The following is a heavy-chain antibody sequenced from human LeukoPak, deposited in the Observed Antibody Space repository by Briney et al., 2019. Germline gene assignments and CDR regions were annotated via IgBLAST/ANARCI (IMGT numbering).Heavy chain of an antibody. CDR3: ARRPGYYDILTGYHGDSWFDP. CDR2: IYYSGST. Sequence: PSQTLSLTCSVSGGSIKGGGFFWNWVRQHPGKGLEWIGHIYYSGSTSYNPSVKSRVTTSVDTSKNQFSLKLSSVTAADTAVYYCARRPGYYDILTGYHGDSWFDPWGQGTLVTVSS. J-gene: IGHJ5*02. V-gene: IGHV4-31*03. D-gene: IGHD3-9*01. CDR1: GGSIKGGGFF.